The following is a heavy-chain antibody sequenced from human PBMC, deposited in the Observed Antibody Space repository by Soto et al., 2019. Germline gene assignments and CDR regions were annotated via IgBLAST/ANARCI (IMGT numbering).Heavy chain of an antibody. CDR3: ARLPIVLMVYDYYYGMDV. J-gene: IGHJ6*02. CDR2: IDPSDSYT. V-gene: IGHV5-10-1*01. Sequence: GESLKTSCKGSGYSFTSYWISWVRQMPGKGLEWMGRIDPSDSYTNYSPSFQGHVTISADKSISTAYLQWSSLKASDTAMYYCARLPIVLMVYDYYYGMDVWGQGTTVTVSS. CDR1: GYSFTSYW. D-gene: IGHD2-8*01.